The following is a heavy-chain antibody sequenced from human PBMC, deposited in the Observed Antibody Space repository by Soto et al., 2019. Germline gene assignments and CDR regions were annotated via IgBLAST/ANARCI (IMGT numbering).Heavy chain of an antibody. Sequence: QVRLVQSGAEMKMPGASVKVSCKASGYKFTSNGISWVRQAPGQGLEWMGWISTSKGNTNYAQKFQGRVTMTTDTSKSTAYMELRSLRSDDTAVYYCARDQRRNFDYWGQGTLVTVSS. J-gene: IGHJ4*02. V-gene: IGHV1-18*01. CDR1: GYKFTSNG. CDR3: ARDQRRNFDY. CDR2: ISTSKGNT.